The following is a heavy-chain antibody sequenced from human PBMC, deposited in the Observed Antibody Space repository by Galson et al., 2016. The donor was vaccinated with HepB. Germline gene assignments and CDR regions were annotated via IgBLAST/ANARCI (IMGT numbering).Heavy chain of an antibody. CDR3: ASARSRGWSDAFDY. D-gene: IGHD6-19*01. V-gene: IGHV6-1*01. Sequence: CAISGDSVSSNSAAWNWFRQSTSRGLEWLGRTYYRSKWYNDYRLSLKTRININADTSRNEVSLQLKSVTLEDTAVYSCASARSRGWSDAFDYWGQGTLVTISS. J-gene: IGHJ4*02. CDR2: TYYRSKWYN. CDR1: GDSVSSNSAA.